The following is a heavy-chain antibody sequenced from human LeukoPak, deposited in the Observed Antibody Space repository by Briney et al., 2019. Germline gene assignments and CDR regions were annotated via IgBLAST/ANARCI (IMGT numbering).Heavy chain of an antibody. CDR3: AKRGVVIRVILVGFHKEANYFDS. D-gene: IGHD3-22*01. J-gene: IGHJ4*02. V-gene: IGHV3-23*01. Sequence: HPGGSLRLSCAVSGITLSNYGMSWVRQAPGKGLEWVAGISDSGGRTYYADSVKGRFTISRDTPKNTLYLQMNSLRAEDTAVYFCAKRGVVIRVILVGFHKEANYFDSWGQGALVSVSS. CDR2: ISDSGGRT. CDR1: GITLSNYG.